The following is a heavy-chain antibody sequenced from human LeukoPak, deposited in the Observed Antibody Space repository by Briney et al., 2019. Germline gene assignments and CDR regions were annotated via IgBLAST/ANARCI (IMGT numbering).Heavy chain of an antibody. J-gene: IGHJ4*02. Sequence: GGSLRLSCAASGFTFSSHGMSWVRQAPGKGLEWVSTISGSGDYTYYADSVKGRFTISRDNSKNTLYLQMNSLRAEDTAEYYCAKVTYGSGTYGAFDSWGQGTLVTVPS. CDR1: GFTFSSHG. D-gene: IGHD3-10*01. CDR2: ISGSGDYT. CDR3: AKVTYGSGTYGAFDS. V-gene: IGHV3-23*01.